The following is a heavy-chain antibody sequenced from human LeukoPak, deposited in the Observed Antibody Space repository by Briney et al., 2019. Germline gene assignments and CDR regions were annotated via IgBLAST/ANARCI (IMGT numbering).Heavy chain of an antibody. CDR1: GYTFTGYY. CDR2: INPNSGGI. CDR3: ARAKRPLGSYYYDY. Sequence: ASVKVSCKASGYTFTGYYMHWVRQAPGQGLEWMGWINPNSGGINYAQKFQGRVTMTRDTSISTAYMELSKLRSDDTAVYYCARAKRPLGSYYYDYWGQGTLVTVSS. D-gene: IGHD1-26*01. J-gene: IGHJ4*02. V-gene: IGHV1-2*02.